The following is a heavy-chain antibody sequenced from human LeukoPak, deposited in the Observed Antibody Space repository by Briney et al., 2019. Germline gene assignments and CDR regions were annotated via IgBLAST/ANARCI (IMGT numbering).Heavy chain of an antibody. V-gene: IGHV1-18*01. Sequence: ATVKVSCKASGYSLINYGISWVRQAPGQGLEWMGWISFKNGNTNSAQKFQGRVTMTTDTSTSTAYMELMTLRSDDTAVCYCAKGGSTRPWSFDIWGPGTKVTVSS. D-gene: IGHD2-2*01. CDR1: GYSLINYG. CDR3: AKGGSTRPWSFDI. CDR2: ISFKNGNT. J-gene: IGHJ3*02.